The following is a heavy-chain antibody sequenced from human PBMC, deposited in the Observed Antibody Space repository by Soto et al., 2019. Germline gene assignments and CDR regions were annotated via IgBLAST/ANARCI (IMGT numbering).Heavy chain of an antibody. CDR3: ARGGIAARLQH. Sequence: QVQLQQWGAGLLKPSETLSLTCAVYGGSFSGYYWSWIRQPPGRGLEWIGEINHSGSTYYNPSLTSRVTISVDTSTNHFSLKLTSVTAADAAVYYCARGGIAARLQHWGQGILVTVSS. CDR2: INHSGST. V-gene: IGHV4-34*01. J-gene: IGHJ1*01. D-gene: IGHD6-6*01. CDR1: GGSFSGYY.